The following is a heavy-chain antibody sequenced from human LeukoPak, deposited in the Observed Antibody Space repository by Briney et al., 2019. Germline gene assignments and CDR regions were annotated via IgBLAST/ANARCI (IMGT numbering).Heavy chain of an antibody. CDR1: GYTLTELS. J-gene: IGHJ4*02. Sequence: EASVKVSCKVSGYTLTELSMHWVRQAPGKGLEWMGGFDPEDGETIYAQKFQGRVTMTEDTSTDTAYMELSSLRSEDTAVYYCATPTDDSSGYFPGDWGQGTLVTVSS. CDR2: FDPEDGET. V-gene: IGHV1-24*01. CDR3: ATPTDDSSGYFPGD. D-gene: IGHD3-22*01.